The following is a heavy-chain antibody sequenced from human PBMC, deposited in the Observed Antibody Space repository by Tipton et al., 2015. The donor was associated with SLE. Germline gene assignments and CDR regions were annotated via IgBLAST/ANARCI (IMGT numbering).Heavy chain of an antibody. CDR3: ARESGRWGVFDF. D-gene: IGHD1-26*01. CDR2: IYYSGST. J-gene: IGHJ3*01. Sequence: TLSLTCTVSGGSISSYYWSWIRQPPGKGLEWIGYIYYSGSTNYNPSLKSRVTISVDTSKNQFSLKVNSVTASDTAVYYCARESGRWGVFDFWGRGTMVTFSS. CDR1: GGSISSYY. V-gene: IGHV4-59*12.